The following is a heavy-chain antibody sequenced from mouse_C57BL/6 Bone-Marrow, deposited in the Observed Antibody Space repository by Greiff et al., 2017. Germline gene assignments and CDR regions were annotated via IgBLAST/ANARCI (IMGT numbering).Heavy chain of an antibody. Sequence: VQLKQPGAELVMPGASVKLSCKASGYTFTSYWMHWVKQRPGQGLEWIGEIDPSDSYPNYNQKFTGKSTLTVDKSSSTAYMQLSSLTSEDSAVYYCASGLLSRDYWGQGTSVTVSS. CDR3: ASGLLSRDY. V-gene: IGHV1-69*01. CDR1: GYTFTSYW. D-gene: IGHD2-10*01. CDR2: IDPSDSYP. J-gene: IGHJ4*01.